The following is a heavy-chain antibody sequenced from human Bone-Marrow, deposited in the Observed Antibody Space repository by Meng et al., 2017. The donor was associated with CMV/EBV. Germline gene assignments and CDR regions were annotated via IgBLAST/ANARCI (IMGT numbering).Heavy chain of an antibody. Sequence: ASVKVSCKASGYTFTSYGISWVRQAPGQGLEWMGWISAYNGSTNYAQKLQGRVTMTTDTSTSTAYMELRSLRSDDTAVYYCARVYCTNGVCYTGHDYWGQGTLVTVSS. V-gene: IGHV1-18*01. J-gene: IGHJ4*02. CDR1: GYTFTSYG. CDR2: ISAYNGST. D-gene: IGHD2-8*01. CDR3: ARVYCTNGVCYTGHDY.